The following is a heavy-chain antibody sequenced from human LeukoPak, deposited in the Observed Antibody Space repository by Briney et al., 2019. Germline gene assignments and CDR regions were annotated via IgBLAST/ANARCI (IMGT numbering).Heavy chain of an antibody. V-gene: IGHV1-18*01. D-gene: IGHD2-2*01. CDR3: ASDDPYQRFFRE. CDR2: ISAYNGNT. J-gene: IGHJ4*02. CDR1: GYTFTSYG. Sequence: ASVKVSCKASGYTFTSYGISWVRQAPGQGLEWMGWISAYNGNTNYAQKLQGRVTMTTDTSTSTAYMELRSLRSEDTAVYYCASDDPYQRFFREWGQGTLVTVSS.